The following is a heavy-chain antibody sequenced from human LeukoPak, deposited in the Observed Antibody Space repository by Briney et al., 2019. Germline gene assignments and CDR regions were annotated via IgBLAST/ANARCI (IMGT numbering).Heavy chain of an antibody. J-gene: IGHJ4*02. CDR2: ISAYNGNT. CDR1: GYTFTSYG. Sequence: GASVKVSCKASGYTFTSYGISWVRQAPGQGLEWMGWISAYNGNTNYAQKLQGRVTMTTDTSTSTAYMELRSLRSDDTAVYYCARSPNYYGSGSYLDYWGQGTLVTVSS. D-gene: IGHD3-10*01. V-gene: IGHV1-18*01. CDR3: ARSPNYYGSGSYLDY.